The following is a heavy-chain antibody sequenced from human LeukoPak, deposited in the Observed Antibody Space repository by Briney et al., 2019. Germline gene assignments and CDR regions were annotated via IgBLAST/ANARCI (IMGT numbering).Heavy chain of an antibody. CDR3: TKGTIWLPFDY. D-gene: IGHD5-18*01. J-gene: IGHJ4*02. CDR1: GFTFSNYA. V-gene: IGHV3-23*01. Sequence: HAGGSLRLSCAASGFTFSNYAMSWARRAPGKGLEWVSAISGSGGSTYYADSVKGRFTISRDNSKNTLYLQMNSLRAEDTAVYYCTKGTIWLPFDYWGQGTLVTVSS. CDR2: ISGSGGST.